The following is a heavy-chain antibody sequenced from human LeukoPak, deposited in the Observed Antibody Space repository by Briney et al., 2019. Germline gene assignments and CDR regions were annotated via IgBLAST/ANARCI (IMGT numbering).Heavy chain of an antibody. J-gene: IGHJ3*01. V-gene: IGHV3-33*01. CDR1: GFIFNSYG. CDR2: IWYDGNNI. Sequence: GGSLRLSCAASGFIFNSYGMHWVRQAPGKGLEWVAVIWYDGNNIHYVDSVKGRFTISRGSSKNALYLQMNSLRPEDTATYYSVGGTTGAFDLWGQGTMVIVSS. D-gene: IGHD1-14*01. CDR3: VGGTTGAFDL.